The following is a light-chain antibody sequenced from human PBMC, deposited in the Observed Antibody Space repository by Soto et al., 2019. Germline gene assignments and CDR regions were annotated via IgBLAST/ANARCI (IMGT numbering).Light chain of an antibody. V-gene: IGKV1-39*01. CDR3: QQGYSTLRT. CDR2: AAS. CDR1: QSISSY. Sequence: DIQMTQSPSSLSASVGDRVTSTCRASQSISSYLNWDQQKPGKAPKLLIYAASSLQSGVPSRFRGSGAGTDFTLTISSLQPEDFATYYCQQGYSTLRTFGQGTTVEIK. J-gene: IGKJ1*01.